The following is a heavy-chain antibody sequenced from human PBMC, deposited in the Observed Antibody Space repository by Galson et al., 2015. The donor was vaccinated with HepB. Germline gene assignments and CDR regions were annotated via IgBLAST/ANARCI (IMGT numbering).Heavy chain of an antibody. J-gene: IGHJ6*02. V-gene: IGHV6-1*01. D-gene: IGHD3-22*01. CDR3: ARDVRDDSSGYYYYYYGMDV. Sequence: CAISGDSVSSNSAAWNRIRQSPSRGLEWLGRTYYRSKWYNDYAVSVKSRITINTDTSKNQFSLQLNSVTPEDTAVYYCARDVRDDSSGYYYYYYGMDVWGQGTTVTVSS. CDR1: GDSVSSNSAA. CDR2: TYYRSKWYN.